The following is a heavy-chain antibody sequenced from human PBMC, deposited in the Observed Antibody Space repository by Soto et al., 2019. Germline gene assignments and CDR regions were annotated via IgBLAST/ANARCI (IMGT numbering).Heavy chain of an antibody. D-gene: IGHD6-6*01. CDR1: GYSFTTYW. CDR2: INPGDSDT. J-gene: IGHJ4*02. V-gene: IGHV5-51*01. CDR3: ARIAIWGTSSKLLDY. Sequence: PGESLKISCQGAGYSFTTYWIGWVRKMPGRGLEWMGVINPGDSDTRNSPSFQGQVTISVDRSINTAYLQWSSLKASDSAMYYCARIAIWGTSSKLLDYWGQGTLVTVSS.